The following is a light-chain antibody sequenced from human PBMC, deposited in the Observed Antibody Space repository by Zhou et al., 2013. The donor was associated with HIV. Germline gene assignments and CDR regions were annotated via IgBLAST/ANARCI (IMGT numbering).Light chain of an antibody. CDR1: SSDVGGYNF. V-gene: IGLV2-14*03. CDR2: DLN. Sequence: QSALTQPASVSGPPGQSIAISCTGSSSDVGGYNFVSWYQQHPGKAPKLMIYDLNQRPSWVSDRFSGSKSGNTASLTISGLQAEDEADYYCSSYTTSSTRVVFGGGTKLTV. CDR3: SSYTTSSTRVV. J-gene: IGLJ2*01.